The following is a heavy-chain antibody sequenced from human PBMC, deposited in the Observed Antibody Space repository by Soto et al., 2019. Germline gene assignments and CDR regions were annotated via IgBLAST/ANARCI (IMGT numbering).Heavy chain of an antibody. CDR2: TYYRSRWYN. V-gene: IGHV6-1*01. CDR3: AGEYETAWST. CDR1: GDSVSSNSAA. D-gene: IGHD2-21*02. Sequence: SQTLSLTCAISGDSVSSNSAAWNWIRQSPSRGLEWLGRTYYRSRWYNEYSLSVKSRITINPDTFGNQFFLQLNSVTPDDTAMYYCAGEYETAWSTWGQGTLVTVSS. J-gene: IGHJ4*02.